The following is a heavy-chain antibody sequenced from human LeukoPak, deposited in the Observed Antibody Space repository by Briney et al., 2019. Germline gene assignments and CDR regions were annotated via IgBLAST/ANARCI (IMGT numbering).Heavy chain of an antibody. J-gene: IGHJ6*02. CDR1: GYTFTSYY. CDR3: ARRQYYGSGSSYGMDV. CDR2: INPSGGST. V-gene: IGHV1-46*01. D-gene: IGHD3-10*01. Sequence: ASVKVSCKASGYTFTSYYMHWVRQAPGQGLEWMGIINPSGGSTSYAQKFQGRVTMTRDTSTSTVYMELSSLRSEDTAVYYCARRQYYGSGSSYGMDVWGQGTTVTVSS.